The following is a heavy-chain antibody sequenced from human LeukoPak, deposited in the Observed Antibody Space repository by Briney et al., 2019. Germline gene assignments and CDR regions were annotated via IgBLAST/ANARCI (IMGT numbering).Heavy chain of an antibody. CDR2: FDPEDGET. CDR1: GYTLTELS. D-gene: IGHD1-1*01. V-gene: IGHV1-24*01. CDR3: ATEGATTGTTDYYYGMDV. J-gene: IGHJ6*02. Sequence: ASVKVACKVSGYTLTELSMHWVRQAPGKGLEWMGGFDPEDGETIYAQKFQGRVTMTEDTSTDTAYKELSSLRPEDTAVYYCATEGATTGTTDYYYGMDVWGQGTTVTVSS.